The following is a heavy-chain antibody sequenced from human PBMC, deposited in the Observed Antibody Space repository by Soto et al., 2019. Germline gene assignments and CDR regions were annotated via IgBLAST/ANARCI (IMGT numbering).Heavy chain of an antibody. V-gene: IGHV3-23*01. J-gene: IGHJ3*02. Sequence: GGSLRLSCAASGFTFSSYAMSWVRQAPGKGLEWVSAISGSGGSTYYADSVKGRFTISRDNSKNTLYLQMNSLRAEDTAVYYCAKDPAITMVRGEAFDIWGQGTMVTVSS. CDR2: ISGSGGST. D-gene: IGHD3-10*01. CDR1: GFTFSSYA. CDR3: AKDPAITMVRGEAFDI.